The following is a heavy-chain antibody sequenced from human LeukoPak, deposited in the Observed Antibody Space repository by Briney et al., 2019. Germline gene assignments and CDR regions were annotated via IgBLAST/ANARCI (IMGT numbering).Heavy chain of an antibody. D-gene: IGHD3-9*01. CDR2: INPSGGST. CDR1: GYTFTSYY. CDR3: AREISHYDILTGYYNWLDY. Sequence: ASVKVSCTASGYTFTSYYMNWVRQAPGPGLGWMGIINPSGGSTSYAQKFQARVTMTRDASTSTVYMELSSLRSEDAAVYYCAREISHYDILTGYYNWLDYWGQGTLVTVSS. J-gene: IGHJ4*02. V-gene: IGHV1-46*01.